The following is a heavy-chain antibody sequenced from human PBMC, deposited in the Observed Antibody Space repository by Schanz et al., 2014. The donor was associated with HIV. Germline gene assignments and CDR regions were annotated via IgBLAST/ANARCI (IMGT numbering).Heavy chain of an antibody. J-gene: IGHJ5*02. V-gene: IGHV1-69*01. Sequence: QVQLVQSGAEVKKPGSSVKVSCKASGGTFSNYAVSWVRQAPGQGLEWMGGTIPIFGTANYAQKFQGRVTITADESTSTAYMELSSLRSEDTAVYYCARDPGQQLATGYNWFDPWGQGTLVTVSS. CDR1: GGTFSNYA. D-gene: IGHD6-13*01. CDR2: TIPIFGTA. CDR3: ARDPGQQLATGYNWFDP.